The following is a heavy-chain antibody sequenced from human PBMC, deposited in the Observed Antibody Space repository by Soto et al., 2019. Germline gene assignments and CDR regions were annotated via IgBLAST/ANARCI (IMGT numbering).Heavy chain of an antibody. CDR3: ARGGRYTYGYGDYSYGMDV. Sequence: ASVKVSCKASGFTFTSSAVQWVRQARGQRLEWIGWIVVGSGNTNYAQKFQERVTITRDMSTSTAYMELSSLRSEDTAVYYCARGGRYTYGYGDYSYGMDVWGQGTTVTVSS. D-gene: IGHD5-18*01. CDR2: IVVGSGNT. J-gene: IGHJ6*02. CDR1: GFTFTSSA. V-gene: IGHV1-58*01.